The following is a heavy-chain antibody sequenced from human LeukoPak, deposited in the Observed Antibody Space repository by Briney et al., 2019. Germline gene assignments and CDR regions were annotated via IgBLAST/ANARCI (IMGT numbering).Heavy chain of an antibody. V-gene: IGHV4-59*08. CDR3: ASTRTDLRYFDWLLFDY. D-gene: IGHD3-9*01. J-gene: IGHJ4*02. Sequence: SETLSLTCTVSGGSISSYYWSWIRQPPGKGLEWIGYIYYSGSTDYNPSLKSRVTISVDTSKNQFSLKLSSVTAADTAVYYCASTRTDLRYFDWLLFDYWGQGTLVTVSS. CDR1: GGSISSYY. CDR2: IYYSGST.